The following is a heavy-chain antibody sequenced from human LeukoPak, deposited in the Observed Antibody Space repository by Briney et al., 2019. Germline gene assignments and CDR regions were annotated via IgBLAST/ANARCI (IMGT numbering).Heavy chain of an antibody. V-gene: IGHV3-48*01. D-gene: IGHD6-19*01. CDR3: AGRAVAGTMVDP. Sequence: GGSLRLSCEASGFNFSSYSMNWVRQAPGKRLKGISYISTSTTTIYYANSVKGRFTISRDNSKNTLYLQLNSLRAEDTAVYYCAGRAVAGTMVDPWGQGTLVTVSS. CDR1: GFNFSSYS. J-gene: IGHJ5*02. CDR2: ISTSTTTI.